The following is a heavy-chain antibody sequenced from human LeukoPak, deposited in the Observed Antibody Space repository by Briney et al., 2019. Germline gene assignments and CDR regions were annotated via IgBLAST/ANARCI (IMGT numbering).Heavy chain of an antibody. Sequence: SQTLSLTCTVSGGSISSYYWSWIRQPPGKGLEWIGYIYYSGSTNYNPSLKSRVTISVDTSKNQFSLKLSSVTAADTAVYYCARRSSYGGVDYWGQGTLVTVSS. J-gene: IGHJ4*02. CDR3: ARRSSYGGVDY. V-gene: IGHV4-59*08. D-gene: IGHD4-23*01. CDR1: GGSISSYY. CDR2: IYYSGST.